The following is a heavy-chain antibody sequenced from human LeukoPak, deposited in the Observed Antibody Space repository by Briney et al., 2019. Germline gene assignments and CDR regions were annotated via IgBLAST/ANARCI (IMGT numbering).Heavy chain of an antibody. J-gene: IGHJ4*02. D-gene: IGHD1-26*01. Sequence: PGGSLRLSCAASGFTFSSYAMHWVRQAPGKGLEWVAVISYDGSNKYYADSVKGRFTISRDNSKNTLYLQMNSLRAEDTAVYYCARDDVGATMGMGYWGQGTLVTVSS. CDR1: GFTFSSYA. CDR2: ISYDGSNK. CDR3: ARDDVGATMGMGY. V-gene: IGHV3-30-3*01.